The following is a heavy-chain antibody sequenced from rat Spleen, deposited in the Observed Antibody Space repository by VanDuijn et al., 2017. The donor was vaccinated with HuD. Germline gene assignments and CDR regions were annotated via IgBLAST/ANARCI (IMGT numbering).Heavy chain of an antibody. V-gene: IGHV5S23*01. CDR2: ITNSGGST. J-gene: IGHJ2*01. CDR1: GFTFSNYY. CDR3: TRDKNWSDY. Sequence: EVQLVESGGGLVQPGRSLKLSCAASGFTFSNYYMAWVRQAPTKGLEWVASITNSGGSTYYRDSVKGRFTISRDNAKSTLYLQMDSLRSEDTATYYCTRDKNWSDYWGQGVMVTVSS. D-gene: IGHD5-1*01.